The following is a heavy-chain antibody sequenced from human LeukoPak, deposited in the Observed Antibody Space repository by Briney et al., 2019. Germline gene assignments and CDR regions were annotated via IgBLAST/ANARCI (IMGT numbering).Heavy chain of an antibody. CDR1: GFTFSSYA. Sequence: GGSLRLSCAASGFTFSSYAMSWVRQAPGKGLEWVSAISGSGGSTYYADSVKGRFTISRDNSKNTLYLQMNSLRAEDTAVYYCARGSRRSIVVVTDFDYWGQGTLVTVSS. V-gene: IGHV3-23*01. CDR2: ISGSGGST. J-gene: IGHJ4*02. D-gene: IGHD3-22*01. CDR3: ARGSRRSIVVVTDFDY.